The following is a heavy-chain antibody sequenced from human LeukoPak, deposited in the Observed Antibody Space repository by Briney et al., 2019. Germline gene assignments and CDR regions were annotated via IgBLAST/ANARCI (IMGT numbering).Heavy chain of an antibody. CDR3: ARRGSSGWFFDY. CDR2: LYPGDSET. D-gene: IGHD6-19*01. Sequence: GESLKISCKGSGYSFSSYWIGWVRQMSGKGLEWLGILYPGDSETRYSPSFQGQVTISADKSISTAYLQWSSLKASDTATYYCARRGSSGWFFDYWGQGTLVTVSS. J-gene: IGHJ4*02. V-gene: IGHV5-51*01. CDR1: GYSFSSYW.